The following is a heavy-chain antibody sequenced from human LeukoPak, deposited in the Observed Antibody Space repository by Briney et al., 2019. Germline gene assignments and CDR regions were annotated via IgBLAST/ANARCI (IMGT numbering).Heavy chain of an antibody. V-gene: IGHV3-7*01. D-gene: IGHD4-17*01. CDR2: IKQGENEK. J-gene: IGHJ4*02. Sequence: GGSLRLSCAASGFIFRNHWMSWVRQVPGRGLEWVAHIKQGENEKHYVDPVESRFILSRDDYKNSLYLQMNSLRVDDSAVYYCARGPNYGDRVDYFDYWGQGTLVTVSS. CDR3: ARGPNYGDRVDYFDY. CDR1: GFIFRNHW.